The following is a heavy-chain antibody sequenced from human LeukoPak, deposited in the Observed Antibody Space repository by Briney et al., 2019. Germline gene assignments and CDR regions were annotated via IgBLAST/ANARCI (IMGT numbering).Heavy chain of an antibody. Sequence: PGGSLRLSCAASGFTFSSYEMNWVRQAPGKGLEWVSSISRSATTIYYADSVKGRFTISRDNAKNSLYLQMNSLRAEDTALYYCAKDIVALWFGEKGFDYWGQGTLVTVSS. CDR1: GFTFSSYE. D-gene: IGHD3-10*01. CDR3: AKDIVALWFGEKGFDY. CDR2: ISRSATTI. J-gene: IGHJ4*02. V-gene: IGHV3-48*03.